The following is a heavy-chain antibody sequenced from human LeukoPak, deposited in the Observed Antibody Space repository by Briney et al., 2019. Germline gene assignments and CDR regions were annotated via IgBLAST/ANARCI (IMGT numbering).Heavy chain of an antibody. V-gene: IGHV3-23*01. CDR3: AHQLQLWSDFDY. CDR2: ISGSGGST. CDR1: GASISSDY. J-gene: IGHJ4*02. D-gene: IGHD5-18*01. Sequence: ETLSLTCTVSGASISSDYWSWVRQAPGKGLEWVSAISGSGGSTYYADSVKGRFTISRDNSKNTLYLQMNSLRAEDTAVYYCAHQLQLWSDFDYWGQGTLVTVSS.